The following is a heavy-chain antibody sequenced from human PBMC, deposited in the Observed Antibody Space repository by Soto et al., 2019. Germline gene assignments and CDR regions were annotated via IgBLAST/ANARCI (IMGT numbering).Heavy chain of an antibody. CDR3: ARGYWNDEGPTDPFHY. CDR2: IIPIFGTA. Sequence: QVQLVQSGAEVKKPGSSVKVSCKASGGTFSSYAISWVRQAPGQGLEWMGGIIPIFGTANYAQKFQGRVTITADNSTRTADMELSSLSSEDTAVYYCARGYWNDEGPTDPFHYSGQGTLVTVSS. J-gene: IGHJ4*02. D-gene: IGHD1-1*01. CDR1: GGTFSSYA. V-gene: IGHV1-69*06.